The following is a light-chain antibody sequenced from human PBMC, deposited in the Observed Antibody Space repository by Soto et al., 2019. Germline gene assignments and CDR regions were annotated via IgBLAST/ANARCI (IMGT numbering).Light chain of an antibody. Sequence: DIVRTQSPGSLAVSLGERATIIGKSSQSVLYSSNNKNYLAWYQQKPGQPPKLLIYWASTRESGVPDRFSGSGSGTDFTLTIRSLQAEDVAVYYCQQYYSTPWTFGQGTKVEIK. V-gene: IGKV4-1*01. CDR1: QSVLYSSNNKNY. CDR3: QQYYSTPWT. CDR2: WAS. J-gene: IGKJ1*01.